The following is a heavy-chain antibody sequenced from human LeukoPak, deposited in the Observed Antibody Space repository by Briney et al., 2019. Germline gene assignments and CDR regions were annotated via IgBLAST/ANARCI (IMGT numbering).Heavy chain of an antibody. V-gene: IGHV4-4*07. Sequence: PSETLSLTCIDSGGSISNYYWTWIRQPAGKGLEWIGRIYASGSTNYNPSLKSRVTMSVDTSKNQFSLHLSSVTAADAAMYYCARTNYDISGYYDYFDCWGQGTLVTVSS. D-gene: IGHD3-22*01. CDR1: GGSISNYY. CDR2: IYASGST. J-gene: IGHJ4*02. CDR3: ARTNYDISGYYDYFDC.